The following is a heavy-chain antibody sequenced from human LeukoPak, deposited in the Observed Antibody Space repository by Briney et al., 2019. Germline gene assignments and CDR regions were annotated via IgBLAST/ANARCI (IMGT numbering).Heavy chain of an antibody. Sequence: GGSLRLSCAGSGFIFSSYSMNWVRQAPGKGLEWVSYISSSSSTIYYADSVKGRFTISRDNGKNSLYLQMNSLRDEDTAVYYCASPKGSEWWYFDNWGQGTLVTVSS. CDR1: GFIFSSYS. J-gene: IGHJ4*02. CDR2: ISSSSSTI. D-gene: IGHD2-8*01. V-gene: IGHV3-48*02. CDR3: ASPKGSEWWYFDN.